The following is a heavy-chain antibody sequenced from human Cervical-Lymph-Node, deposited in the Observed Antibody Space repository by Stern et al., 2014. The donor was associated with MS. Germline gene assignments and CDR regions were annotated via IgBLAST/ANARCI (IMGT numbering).Heavy chain of an antibody. CDR2: IQGSGKA. CDR1: GGPVSGGDFF. Sequence: QVQLQESGPGLVKPLQTLSLTCTVSGGPVSGGDFFWIWIRQPAGKGLEWIGRIQGSGKANYNPSLKSRVTISVDTSKNQFSLRLPSVTAADTAMYYCAKSISGWNNAFEIWGQGTMVAVSS. D-gene: IGHD1/OR15-1a*01. J-gene: IGHJ3*02. CDR3: AKSISGWNNAFEI. V-gene: IGHV4-61*02.